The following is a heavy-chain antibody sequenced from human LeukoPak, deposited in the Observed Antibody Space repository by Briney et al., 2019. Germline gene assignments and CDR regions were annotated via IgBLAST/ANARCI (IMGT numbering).Heavy chain of an antibody. CDR2: ISGSGGST. D-gene: IGHD2-15*01. J-gene: IGHJ4*02. CDR1: GFTFSSYA. V-gene: IGHV3-23*01. CDR3: AKNRGGSCYDGSDY. Sequence: GGSLRLSCAASGFTFSSYAMSWVRQAPGKGLEWVSAISGSGGSTHYADSVKGRFTISRDNSKNTLYLQMNSLRAEDTAVYYCAKNRGGSCYDGSDYWGQGTLVTVSS.